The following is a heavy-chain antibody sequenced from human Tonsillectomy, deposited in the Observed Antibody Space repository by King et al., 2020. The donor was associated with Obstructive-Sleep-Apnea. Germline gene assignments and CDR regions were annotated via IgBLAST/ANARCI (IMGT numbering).Heavy chain of an antibody. J-gene: IGHJ4*02. CDR1: GGSITNYY. D-gene: IGHD4-23*01. CDR3: ARNKVAGDNPFRLGY. Sequence: QLQESGPGLVKPSETLSLTCTVSGGSITNYYWSWIRQPPGKGLEWIGYIYNSGSTNYNPSLKSRVTISVDTSKNQFSLELSSVTAADTAVYYCARNKVAGDNPFRLGYWGQGTLVTVSS. V-gene: IGHV4-59*01. CDR2: IYNSGST.